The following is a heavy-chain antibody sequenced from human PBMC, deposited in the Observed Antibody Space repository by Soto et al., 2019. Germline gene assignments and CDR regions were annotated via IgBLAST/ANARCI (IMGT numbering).Heavy chain of an antibody. Sequence: ASVKVSCKASGYPFTSYYVHWVRQAPGQGLEWMGFINPSSGSTSYAQKFQGRVTMTRDTSTSTVYMEVSSLRSEDTAVYYCAREMSTTRGSPFDYWGQRTLVTV. D-gene: IGHD3-16*01. J-gene: IGHJ4*02. CDR2: INPSSGST. CDR1: GYPFTSYY. V-gene: IGHV1-46*01. CDR3: AREMSTTRGSPFDY.